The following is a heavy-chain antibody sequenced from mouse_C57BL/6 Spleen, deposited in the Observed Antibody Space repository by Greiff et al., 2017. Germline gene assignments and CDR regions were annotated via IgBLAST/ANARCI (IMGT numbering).Heavy chain of an antibody. CDR1: GYAFSSSW. Sequence: VQLQQSGPELVKPGASVKISCKASGYAFSSSWMNWVKPRPGKGLEWIGRNYPGDGDTNYNEKFKSKATLTVDKSSSTAYMQLSSLTSEDAAVDYCAIESTRVTSGFDYWGQGTLVTVSA. D-gene: IGHD2-2*01. V-gene: IGHV1-82*01. CDR2: NYPGDGDT. J-gene: IGHJ3*01. CDR3: AIESTRVTSGFDY.